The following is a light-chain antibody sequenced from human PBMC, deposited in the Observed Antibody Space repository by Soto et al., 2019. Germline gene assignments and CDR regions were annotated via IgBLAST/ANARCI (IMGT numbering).Light chain of an antibody. CDR3: QHYNSYSEA. V-gene: IGKV1-16*01. Sequence: DIQMTQSPSSLSASVGDRVTITCRASQSIGKYLSWFQQTPGNAPKLLIYAASGLQSGVPSRFSGSGSGTDFTLTISSLQPDDFATYYCQHYNSYSEAFGQGTKVDIK. CDR1: QSIGKY. J-gene: IGKJ1*01. CDR2: AAS.